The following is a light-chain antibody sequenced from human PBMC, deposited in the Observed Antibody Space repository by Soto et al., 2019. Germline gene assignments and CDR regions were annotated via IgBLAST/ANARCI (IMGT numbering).Light chain of an antibody. CDR2: GAS. J-gene: IGKJ1*01. V-gene: IGKV3-20*01. CDR3: QQYAVSPRT. Sequence: EIVLTQSPGTLSLSPGERATLSCRASQSVSNNYLAWYQQKSGQAPRLLIYGASSRATGIPDRFSGSGSGTDFTLTIIRLEPEDFAVYYCQQYAVSPRTFGQGTKVDIK. CDR1: QSVSNNY.